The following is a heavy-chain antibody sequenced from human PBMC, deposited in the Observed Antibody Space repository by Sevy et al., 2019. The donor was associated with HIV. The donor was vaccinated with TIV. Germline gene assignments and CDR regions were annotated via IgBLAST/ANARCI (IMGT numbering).Heavy chain of an antibody. J-gene: IGHJ4*02. V-gene: IGHV4-30-2*01. Sequence: SETLSLTCAVSGGSISSGGYSWSWIRQPPGKGLEWIGYIYHSGSTYYNPSLKSRVTISGDRSKNQFSLKLSSVTAADTAVYYCARASLGWGGYYYPTLFDYWGQGTLVTVSS. CDR1: GGSISSGGYS. CDR3: ARASLGWGGYYYPTLFDY. D-gene: IGHD3-22*01. CDR2: IYHSGST.